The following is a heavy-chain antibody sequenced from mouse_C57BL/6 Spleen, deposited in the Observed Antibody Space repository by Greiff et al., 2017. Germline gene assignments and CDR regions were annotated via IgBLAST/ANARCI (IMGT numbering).Heavy chain of an antibody. J-gene: IGHJ4*01. Sequence: LKQSGPELVKPGASVKISCKASGYSFTGYYMHWVKQSHGNILDWIGYIYPYNGVSSYNQKFKGKATLTVDKSSSTAYMELRSLTSVNSAVYYCAGDVKRDAMYYWGQGTSVTASS. CDR3: AGDVKRDAMYY. CDR2: IYPYNGVS. V-gene: IGHV1-31*01. D-gene: IGHD2-13*01. CDR1: GYSFTGYY.